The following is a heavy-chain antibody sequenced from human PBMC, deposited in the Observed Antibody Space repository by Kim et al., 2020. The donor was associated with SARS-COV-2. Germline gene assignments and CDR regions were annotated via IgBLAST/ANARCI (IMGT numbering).Heavy chain of an antibody. D-gene: IGHD6-13*01. CDR1: GDSVSSNSAA. V-gene: IGHV6-1*01. CDR2: TYYRSKWYN. CDR3: AREFTLAAAAAGKYYYGMDV. Sequence: SQTLSLTCAISGDSVSSNSAAWNWIRQSPSRGLEWLGRTYYRSKWYNDYAVSVKSRITINPDTSKNQFSLQLNSVTPEDTAVYYCAREFTLAAAAAGKYYYGMDVWGQGTTVTVSS. J-gene: IGHJ6*02.